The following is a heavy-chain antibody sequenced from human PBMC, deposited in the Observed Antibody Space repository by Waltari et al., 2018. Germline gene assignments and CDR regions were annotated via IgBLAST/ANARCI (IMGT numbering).Heavy chain of an antibody. J-gene: IGHJ6*02. V-gene: IGHV3-13*01. CDR1: GFTFSSYD. CDR2: IGTAGDT. D-gene: IGHD3-10*01. Sequence: EVQLVESGGGLVQPGGSLRLSCAASGFTFSSYDMHWVRQATGKGLEWVSAIGTAGDTYYPGSVKGRFTISREKAKNSLYLQMNSLRAGDTAVYYCARGELLWFGECSMDVWGQGTTVTVSS. CDR3: ARGELLWFGECSMDV.